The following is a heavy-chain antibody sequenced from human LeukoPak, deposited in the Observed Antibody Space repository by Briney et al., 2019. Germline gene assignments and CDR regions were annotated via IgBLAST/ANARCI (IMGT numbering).Heavy chain of an antibody. CDR2: INLSGGSP. D-gene: IGHD3-22*01. CDR3: ARGGESSGYYYATWFDP. CDR1: GYTFTSYY. V-gene: IGHV1-46*01. J-gene: IGHJ5*02. Sequence: ASVKVSCKASGYTFTSYYMHWVRQAPRQGLEWMGIINLSGGSPSYAQKFQGGATMTRDMSTSTVYMELSSLRSEDTAVYYCARGGESSGYYYATWFDPWGQGTLVTVSS.